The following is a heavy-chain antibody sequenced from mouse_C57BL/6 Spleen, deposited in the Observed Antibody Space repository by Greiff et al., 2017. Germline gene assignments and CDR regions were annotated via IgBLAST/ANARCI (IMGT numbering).Heavy chain of an antibody. Sequence: VHLVESGAELVKPGASVKISCKASGYAFSSYWMNWVKQRPGKGLEWIGQIYPGDGDTNYNGKFKGKATLTADKSSSTAYMQLSSLTSEDSAVYFCAREEGYDYDGRGYAMDYWGQGTSVTVSS. D-gene: IGHD2-4*01. J-gene: IGHJ4*01. V-gene: IGHV1-80*01. CDR3: AREEGYDYDGRGYAMDY. CDR1: GYAFSSYW. CDR2: IYPGDGDT.